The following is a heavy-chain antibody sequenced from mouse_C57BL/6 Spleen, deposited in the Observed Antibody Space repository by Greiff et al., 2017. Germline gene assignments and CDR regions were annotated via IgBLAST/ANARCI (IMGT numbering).Heavy chain of an antibody. CDR2: IHPNSGST. D-gene: IGHD2-4*01. CDR3: ARSGYDYWFAY. V-gene: IGHV1-64*01. J-gene: IGHJ3*01. Sequence: VKLQQPGAELVKPGASVKLSCKASGYTFTSYWMHWVKQRPGQGLEWIGMIHPNSGSTNYNEKFKSKATLTVDKSSSTAYMQLSSLTSEDSAVYYCARSGYDYWFAYWGQGTLVTVSA. CDR1: GYTFTSYW.